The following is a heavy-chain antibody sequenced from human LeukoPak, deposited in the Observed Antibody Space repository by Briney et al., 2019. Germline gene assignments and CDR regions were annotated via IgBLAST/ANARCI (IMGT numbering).Heavy chain of an antibody. CDR1: GFTFSSYA. Sequence: GGSLRLSCAASGFTFSSYAMSWVRQAPGKGLEWVSAIIGSGGSTYYADSVKGRFTISRDNSKYTLYLQMNSLRAEDTAVYYCAKYSGSGSYAYYFDYWGQGTLVTVSS. V-gene: IGHV3-23*01. D-gene: IGHD3-10*01. CDR3: AKYSGSGSYAYYFDY. CDR2: IIGSGGST. J-gene: IGHJ4*02.